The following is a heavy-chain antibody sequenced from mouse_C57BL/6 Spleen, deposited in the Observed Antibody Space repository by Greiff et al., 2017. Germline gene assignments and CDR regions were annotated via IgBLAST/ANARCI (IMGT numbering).Heavy chain of an antibody. CDR2: ISRGSSTI. CDR3: ALYGYRYAMDY. V-gene: IGHV5-17*01. J-gene: IGHJ4*01. CDR1: GFTFSDYG. Sequence: EVQLVESGGGLVKPGGSLKLSCAASGFTFSDYGMHWVRQAPEKGLEWVAYISRGSSTIYYADTVKGRFTISRDNAKNTLFLQMTSLRSEDTAMYYCALYGYRYAMDYWGQGTLVTVS. D-gene: IGHD2-2*01.